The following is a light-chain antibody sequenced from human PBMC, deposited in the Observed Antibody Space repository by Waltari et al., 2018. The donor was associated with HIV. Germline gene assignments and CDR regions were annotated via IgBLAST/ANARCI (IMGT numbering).Light chain of an antibody. CDR3: QQTYSTPQT. V-gene: IGKV1-39*01. Sequence: DIQMTQPLSSLSASVGDRVTINCRASQRISTYLAWYQQKPGKASKLLIYAASNLKSGVPSRFSGTGSGTDFTLTISSLQPEDFATYYCQQTYSTPQTFGQGTKLEVK. J-gene: IGKJ2*01. CDR1: QRISTY. CDR2: AAS.